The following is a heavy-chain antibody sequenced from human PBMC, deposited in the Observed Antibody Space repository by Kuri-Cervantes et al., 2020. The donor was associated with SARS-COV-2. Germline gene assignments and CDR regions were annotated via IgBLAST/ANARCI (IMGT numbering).Heavy chain of an antibody. Sequence: HTCADSGFTFDDYTMYWVRQAPGKGQEWVSLISWDGGSTYYADSVKGRFTISRDNSKNSLYLQMNSLRTEDTALYYCAKDETGYSSVWLFDYWGQGTLVTVSS. CDR2: ISWDGGST. J-gene: IGHJ4*02. CDR3: AKDETGYSSVWLFDY. V-gene: IGHV3-43*01. CDR1: GFTFDDYT. D-gene: IGHD6-19*01.